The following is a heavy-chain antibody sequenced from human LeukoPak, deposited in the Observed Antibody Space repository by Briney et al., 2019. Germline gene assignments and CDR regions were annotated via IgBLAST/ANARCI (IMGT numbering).Heavy chain of an antibody. D-gene: IGHD6-19*01. CDR3: ARGLGRIAVSHGFDP. V-gene: IGHV1-2*02. CDR1: GYTFTGYY. CDR2: INPNSGGT. J-gene: IGHJ5*02. Sequence: ASVKVSCKASGYTFTGYYMHWVRQAPGQGLEWMGWINPNSGGTNYAQKFQGRVTMTRDTSKNQFSLKLSSVTAADTAVYYCARGLGRIAVSHGFDPWGQGTLVTVSS.